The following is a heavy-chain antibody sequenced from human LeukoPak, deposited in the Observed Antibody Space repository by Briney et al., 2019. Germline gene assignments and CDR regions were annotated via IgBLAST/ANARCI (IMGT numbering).Heavy chain of an antibody. CDR1: GGSISSYY. V-gene: IGHV4-59*12. D-gene: IGHD3-10*01. CDR3: ARGGTLGYYGSGRVLFY. J-gene: IGHJ4*02. CDR2: IYYSGST. Sequence: SETLSLTCTVSGGSISSYYWSWIRQPPGKGLEWIGYIYYSGSTNYNPSLKSRVTISVDTSKNQFSLKLSSVTAADTAVYYCARGGTLGYYGSGRVLFYWGQGTLVTVSS.